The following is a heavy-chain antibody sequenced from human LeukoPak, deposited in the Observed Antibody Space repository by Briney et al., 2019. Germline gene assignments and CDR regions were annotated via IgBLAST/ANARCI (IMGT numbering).Heavy chain of an antibody. D-gene: IGHD4-17*01. CDR3: TALNYGDDLFDY. Sequence: GGSLRLSCAASGFTFSNAWMSWVRQAPGKGLEWVGRIKSKTDGGTTDYAAPVKGRFTISRDDSKNTLDLQMNSLKTEDTAVYYCTALNYGDDLFDYWGQGTLVTVYS. J-gene: IGHJ4*02. CDR1: GFTFSNAW. CDR2: IKSKTDGGTT. V-gene: IGHV3-15*01.